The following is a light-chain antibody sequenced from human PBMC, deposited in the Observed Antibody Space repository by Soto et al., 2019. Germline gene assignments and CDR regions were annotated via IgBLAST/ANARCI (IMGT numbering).Light chain of an antibody. CDR3: QQYNSLPPVT. V-gene: IGKV3-15*01. CDR2: GAS. Sequence: EIVMTQSPATLSVSPGERATLSCRASQSVSSNLAWYQQKPGQAPSLLIYGASTRATGIPARFSGSGSGTEFTLTISSLQSEDFAVYYCQQYNSLPPVTFGGGTKLELQ. CDR1: QSVSSN. J-gene: IGKJ4*01.